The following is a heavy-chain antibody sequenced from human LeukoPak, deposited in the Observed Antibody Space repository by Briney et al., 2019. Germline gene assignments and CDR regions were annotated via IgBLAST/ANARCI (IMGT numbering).Heavy chain of an antibody. Sequence: SETLSRNCSVSGGSITVYYWNWIRQSPGKGLEWIGTISYSGSTNYNPSLKSRVTISIDTSKNRFSLKVSSVIAADTAMYYCARGGSRSYTSSTLDYWGQGTLVTVSS. D-gene: IGHD6-6*01. J-gene: IGHJ4*02. V-gene: IGHV4-59*12. CDR1: GGSITVYY. CDR2: ISYSGST. CDR3: ARGGSRSYTSSTLDY.